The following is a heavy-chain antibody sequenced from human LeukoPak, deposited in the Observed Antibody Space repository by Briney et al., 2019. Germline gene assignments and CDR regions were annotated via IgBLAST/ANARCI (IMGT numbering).Heavy chain of an antibody. CDR1: GGSISGSSYY. D-gene: IGHD3-10*01. J-gene: IGHJ4*02. Sequence: SETLSLTCTVSGGSISGSSYYWGWIRQPPGKGLEWIGSIYYSGSTYYNPSLKSRVTISVDTSKNQFSLKLSSVTAADTAVYYCARDRVYYGTDYWGQGTLVTVSS. CDR2: IYYSGST. V-gene: IGHV4-39*07. CDR3: ARDRVYYGTDY.